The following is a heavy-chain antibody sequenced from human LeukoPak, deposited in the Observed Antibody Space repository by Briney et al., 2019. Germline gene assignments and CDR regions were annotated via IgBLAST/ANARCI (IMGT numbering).Heavy chain of an antibody. CDR1: GFTFSSYA. V-gene: IGHV3-23*01. CDR3: AKTDARGRYSRY. CDR2: ISGSGDST. Sequence: GGSLRLSCAASGFTFSSYAMRWVRQAPGKGLEWVSSISGSGDSTYYADSVKGRFTTSRDNFKNTLYLQMNSLRAEDTAIYYCAKTDARGRYSRYWGQGTLVTVSS. J-gene: IGHJ4*02. D-gene: IGHD5-18*01.